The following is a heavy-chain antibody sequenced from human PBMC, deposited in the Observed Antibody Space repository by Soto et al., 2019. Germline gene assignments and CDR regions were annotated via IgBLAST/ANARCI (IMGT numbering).Heavy chain of an antibody. CDR3: ARGPKGEVGGTWYYYAMDV. V-gene: IGHV4-34*01. CDR1: GGSFSGYY. J-gene: IGHJ6*02. D-gene: IGHD1-26*01. CDR2: INHSGST. Sequence: TLSLTCAAYGGSFSGYYWSWIRQPPGKGLEWIGEINHSGSTNYNPSLKSRVTISVDTSKNQFSLKLNSVTAADTAVYYCARGPKGEVGGTWYYYAMDVWGQGTTVTVSS.